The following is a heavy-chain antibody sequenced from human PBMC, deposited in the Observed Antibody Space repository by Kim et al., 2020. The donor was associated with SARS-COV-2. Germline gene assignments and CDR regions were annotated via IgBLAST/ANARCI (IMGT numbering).Heavy chain of an antibody. V-gene: IGHV3-30*04. J-gene: IGHJ6*02. D-gene: IGHD2-8*01. CDR2: ISYDGSNK. CDR1: GFTFSSYA. CDR3: AREWWMRFYGMDV. Sequence: GGSLRLSCAASGFTFSSYAMHWVRQAPGKGLEWVAVISYDGSNKYYADSVKGRFTISRDNSKNTLYLQMNSLRAEDTAVYYCAREWWMRFYGMDVWGQGTTVTVSS.